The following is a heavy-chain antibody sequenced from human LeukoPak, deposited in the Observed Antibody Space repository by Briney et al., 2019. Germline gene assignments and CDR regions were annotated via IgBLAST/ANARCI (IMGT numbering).Heavy chain of an antibody. CDR3: AREGTRRGNDAFDI. D-gene: IGHD3-10*01. Sequence: SGGSLRLSCAASGFTFSSYSMNWVRQAPGKGLEWVSYISSSGSTIYYADSVKGRFTSSRDNAKNLLYLQMNSLRAEDTAVYYCAREGTRRGNDAFDIWGQGTMVTVSS. CDR1: GFTFSSYS. CDR2: ISSSGSTI. V-gene: IGHV3-48*04. J-gene: IGHJ3*02.